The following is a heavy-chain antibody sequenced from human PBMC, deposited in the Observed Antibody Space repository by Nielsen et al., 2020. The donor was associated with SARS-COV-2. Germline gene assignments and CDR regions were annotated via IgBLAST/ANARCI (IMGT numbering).Heavy chain of an antibody. CDR2: IYYSGST. V-gene: IGHV4-30-4*01. J-gene: IGHJ5*02. CDR1: GGSISSGDYY. D-gene: IGHD3-22*01. CDR3: ARARYDSSGYNWFDP. Sequence: SETLSLTCTVSGGSISSGDYYWSWIRQPPGKGLEWIGYIYYSGSTYYNPSLKSRVTISVDTSKNQFSLKLSSVTAADTAVYYCARARYDSSGYNWFDPWGQGTLVTVSS.